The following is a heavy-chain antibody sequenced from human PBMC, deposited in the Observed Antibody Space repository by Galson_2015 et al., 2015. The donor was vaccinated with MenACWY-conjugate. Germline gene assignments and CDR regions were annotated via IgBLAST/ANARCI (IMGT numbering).Heavy chain of an antibody. CDR2: INSDGRST. D-gene: IGHD1-26*01. V-gene: IGHV3-74*01. J-gene: IGHJ4*02. CDR3: ARLVGIYRTASHVDY. CDR1: GFTFSTYW. Sequence: SLRLSCAASGFTFSTYWMRWVRQAPGKGLVWVSRINSDGRSTSYADSVKGRFTISRDNAKNTLYLQMNSLRAEDTAVYYCARLVGIYRTASHVDYGRQGTLVTVSS.